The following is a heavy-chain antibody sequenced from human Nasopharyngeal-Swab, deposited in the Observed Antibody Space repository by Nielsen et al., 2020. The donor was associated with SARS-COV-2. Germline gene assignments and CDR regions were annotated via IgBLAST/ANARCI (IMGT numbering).Heavy chain of an antibody. D-gene: IGHD2-2*01. J-gene: IGHJ5*02. CDR1: GFTFSGSA. Sequence: GESLKISCAASGFTFSGSAMHWVRQASGKGLEWVGRIRSKANSYATAYAASVKGRFTISRDDSKNTAYLQMNSLKTEDTAVYYCARGQVVPAAIRYNWFDPWGQGTLVTVSS. V-gene: IGHV3-73*01. CDR2: IRSKANSYAT. CDR3: ARGQVVPAAIRYNWFDP.